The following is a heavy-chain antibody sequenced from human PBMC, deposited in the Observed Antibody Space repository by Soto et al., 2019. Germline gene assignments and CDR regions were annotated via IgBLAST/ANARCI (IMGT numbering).Heavy chain of an antibody. J-gene: IGHJ6*02. CDR1: GYSFTGHY. D-gene: IGHD2-15*01. V-gene: IGHV1-69*13. CDR3: ARTWGGEANATSDYYGMDV. Sequence: SVKVSCKASGYSFTGHYIHWVRQTPGQGLEWMGSINPNFGTANYAQKFQDRVTITADESTSTAYMELSSLRSEDTAVYYCARTWGGEANATSDYYGMDVWGQGTTATVSS. CDR2: INPNFGTA.